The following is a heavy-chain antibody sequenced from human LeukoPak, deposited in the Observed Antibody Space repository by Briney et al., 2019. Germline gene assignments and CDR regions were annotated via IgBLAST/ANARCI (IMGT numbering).Heavy chain of an antibody. CDR2: IYHSGST. V-gene: IGHV4-59*12. D-gene: IGHD3-16*01. CDR1: GGSISSYY. CDR3: ARGGATFGEFYLEY. Sequence: SETLSLTCTVSGGSISSYYWSWIRQSPGKGLEWIGEIYHSGSTHYNPSLESRVTISVDKSKNQFSLTLSSVTAADTAVYYCARGGATFGEFYLEYWGQGTLVTVSS. J-gene: IGHJ4*02.